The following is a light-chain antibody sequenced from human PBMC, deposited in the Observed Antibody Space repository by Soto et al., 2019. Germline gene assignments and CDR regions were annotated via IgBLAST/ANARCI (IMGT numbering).Light chain of an antibody. Sequence: DIQMTRSPSTRSGSGGDTGTGTVLASESIDNWLAWYQQKPGKAPKLLIYAASTLQSGVPSRFSGSGSGTDFTLTISSLQPEDVATYYCQKYNSAPGLTFGGGTKVDIK. CDR3: QKYNSAPGLT. J-gene: IGKJ4*01. CDR2: AAS. V-gene: IGKV1-27*01. CDR1: ESIDNW.